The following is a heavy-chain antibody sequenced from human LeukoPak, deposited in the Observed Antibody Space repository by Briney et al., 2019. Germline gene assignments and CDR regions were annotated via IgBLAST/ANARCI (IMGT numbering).Heavy chain of an antibody. V-gene: IGHV3-66*01. J-gene: IGHJ4*02. D-gene: IGHD3-22*01. Sequence: GGSLRLSGAASGFTFSSYAMSWVRQAPGKGLEWVSVIYSGGKTYFADSVKGRFIISRDNSKNTLYLQMNSLRAEDTAVYYCATTPRPEYFSYSSGFDYWGQGTLVTVSS. CDR1: GFTFSSYA. CDR3: ATTPRPEYFSYSSGFDY. CDR2: IYSGGKT.